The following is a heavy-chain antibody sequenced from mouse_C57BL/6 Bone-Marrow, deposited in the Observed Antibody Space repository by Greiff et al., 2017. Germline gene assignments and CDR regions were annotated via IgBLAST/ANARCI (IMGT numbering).Heavy chain of an antibody. CDR2: IYPSDSET. J-gene: IGHJ3*01. V-gene: IGHV1-61*01. CDR3: ASGGERREWFAY. Sequence: QVQLQQPGAELVRPGSSVKLSCKASGYTFTSYWMDWVKQRPGQGLEWIGNIYPSDSETHYNQKFKDKATLTVDKSSSTAYMLLSSLTSEDSVVYYCASGGERREWFAYWGQGTLDTVSA. CDR1: GYTFTSYW.